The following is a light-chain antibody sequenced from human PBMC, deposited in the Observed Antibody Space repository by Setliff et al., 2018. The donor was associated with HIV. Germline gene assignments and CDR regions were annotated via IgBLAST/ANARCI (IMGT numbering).Light chain of an antibody. Sequence: ALTQPASVSGFPGQSITISCTGTSSDVGTYNYVSWYQQYPGKAPKLMIYDVNNRPSGVSNRFSGSKSGNTASLTISGLQAEDEADYYCNSYTTSWTLVFGVGTKVTVL. J-gene: IGLJ2*01. CDR1: SSDVGTYNY. CDR3: NSYTTSWTLV. CDR2: DVN. V-gene: IGLV2-14*01.